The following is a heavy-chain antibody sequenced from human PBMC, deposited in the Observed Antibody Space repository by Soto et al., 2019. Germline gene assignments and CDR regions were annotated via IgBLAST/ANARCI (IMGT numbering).Heavy chain of an antibody. J-gene: IGHJ4*01. CDR3: ARVRWELLWYFDY. D-gene: IGHD1-26*01. CDR2: ISSGGTTI. Sequence: SLRLSCAASGFTFSDYYMSWIRQAPGKGLEWVSYISSGGTTIYYADSVKGRFTISRDNSKNSLYLQMNSLRAEDTAVYYCARVRWELLWYFDYWGHGTLVTVSS. CDR1: GFTFSDYY. V-gene: IGHV3-11*01.